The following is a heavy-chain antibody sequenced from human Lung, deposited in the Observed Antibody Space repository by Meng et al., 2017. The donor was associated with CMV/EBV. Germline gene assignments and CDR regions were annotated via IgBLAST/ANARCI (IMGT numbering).Heavy chain of an antibody. D-gene: IGHD2-21*02. V-gene: IGHV4-4*02. J-gene: IGHJ4*02. Sequence: VPRHGSGPDMGQPSGTLSLTFAVSGGSIRRSNWWSWVRQPPGKGLEWIGEIYHSGSTNYNPSLKSRVTISVDKSKNQYSLKLSSVTAADTAVYYCARVVTALWGYYFDYWGQGTLVTVSS. CDR2: IYHSGST. CDR1: GGSIRRSNW. CDR3: ARVVTALWGYYFDY.